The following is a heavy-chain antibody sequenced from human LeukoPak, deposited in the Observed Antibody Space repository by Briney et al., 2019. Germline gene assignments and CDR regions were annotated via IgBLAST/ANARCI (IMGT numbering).Heavy chain of an antibody. V-gene: IGHV3-23*01. J-gene: IGHJ4*02. D-gene: IGHD2-2*01. Sequence: GSLRLSCAASGFTFSSYAMSWVRQATGKGLEWVSAISGSGGSTYYADSVKGRFTISRDNSKNTLYLQMNSLRAEDTAVYYCAKGVVVVPAANKHSGYFDYWGQGTLVTVSS. CDR2: ISGSGGST. CDR1: GFTFSSYA. CDR3: AKGVVVVPAANKHSGYFDY.